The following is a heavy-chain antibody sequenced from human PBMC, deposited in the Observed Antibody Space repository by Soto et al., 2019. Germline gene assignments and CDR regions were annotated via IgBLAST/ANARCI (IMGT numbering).Heavy chain of an antibody. V-gene: IGHV1-18*01. J-gene: IGHJ6*02. CDR2: ISAYNDNT. CDR3: AGSATTADYYYGMDG. D-gene: IGHD1-26*01. CDR1: GYTFSSYG. Sequence: ASVKVSCKTSGYTFSSYGISWVRQAPGQGLEWMGWISAYNDNTNYAQKFQGRVTITRDTSASTAYMELSSLRSEDTAVYYCAGSATTADYYYGMDGWGQGNTVTFSS.